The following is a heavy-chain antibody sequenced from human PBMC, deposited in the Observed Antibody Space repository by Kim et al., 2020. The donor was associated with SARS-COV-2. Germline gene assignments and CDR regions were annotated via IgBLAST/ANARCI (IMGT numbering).Heavy chain of an antibody. CDR1: GGTFSSYA. D-gene: IGHD3-10*01. CDR2: IIPIFGTA. V-gene: IGHV1-69*13. Sequence: SVKVSCKASGGTFSSYAISWVRQAPGQGLEWMGGIIPIFGTANYAQKFQGRVTITADESTSTAYMELSSLRSEDTAVYYCAELMRYYYGSGRDDAFDIWGQGTMVTVSS. J-gene: IGHJ3*02. CDR3: AELMRYYYGSGRDDAFDI.